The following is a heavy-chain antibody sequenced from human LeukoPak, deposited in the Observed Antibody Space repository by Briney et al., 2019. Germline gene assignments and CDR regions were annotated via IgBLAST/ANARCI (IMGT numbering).Heavy chain of an antibody. D-gene: IGHD3-9*01. V-gene: IGHV3-15*01. CDR1: GFTFSNAW. CDR3: TTWLALTGPYDAFDI. CDR2: IKSKTDGGTT. J-gene: IGHJ3*02. Sequence: GGSLRLSCAASGFTFSNAWMSWVRQAPGKGLEWVGRIKSKTDGGTTDYAAPVKGRFTISRDDSKNTLYLQMNSLKTEDTAVYYCTTWLALTGPYDAFDIWGQGTMVTVSS.